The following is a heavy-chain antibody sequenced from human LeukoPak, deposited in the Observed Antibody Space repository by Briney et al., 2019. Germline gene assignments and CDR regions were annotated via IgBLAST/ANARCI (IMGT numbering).Heavy chain of an antibody. CDR1: GGSISSSRYY. V-gene: IGHV4-39*07. Sequence: PSETLSLTCTVSGGSISSSRYYWGWIRQPPGKGLEWIGSIYYSGSTYYNPSLKSRVTISVDTSKNQFSLKLSSVTAADTAVYYCARDDSSSSGYFQHWGQGTLVTVSS. D-gene: IGHD6-13*01. CDR2: IYYSGST. CDR3: ARDDSSSSGYFQH. J-gene: IGHJ1*01.